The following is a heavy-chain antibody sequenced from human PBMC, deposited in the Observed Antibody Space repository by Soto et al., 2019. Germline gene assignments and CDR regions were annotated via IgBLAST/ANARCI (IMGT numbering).Heavy chain of an antibody. CDR3: ARYSSGWYDAFDI. Sequence: GGSLRLSCAASGFTFSSYAMHWVRQAPGKGLEWVAVISYDGSNKYYADSVKGRFTISRDNSKNTLYLQMNSLRAEDTAVYYCARYSSGWYDAFDIWGQGTMVTVSS. CDR2: ISYDGSNK. J-gene: IGHJ3*02. V-gene: IGHV3-30-3*02. D-gene: IGHD6-19*01. CDR1: GFTFSSYA.